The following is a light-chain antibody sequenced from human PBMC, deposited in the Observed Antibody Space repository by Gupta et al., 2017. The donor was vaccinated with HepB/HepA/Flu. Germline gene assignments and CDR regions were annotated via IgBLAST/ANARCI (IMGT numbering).Light chain of an antibody. CDR1: SSNIGENT. J-gene: IGLJ2*01. CDR3: AAWDDSLSGVV. Sequence: QSVLTQPPSVSATPGQRVTISCSGSSSNIGENTVNWYQQLPGTAPKVLIYSNNQRSSGVPDRFSGSKSGTPASLAISGLQSDDEADYYCAAWDDSLSGVVFGGGTKLTVL. CDR2: SNN. V-gene: IGLV1-44*01.